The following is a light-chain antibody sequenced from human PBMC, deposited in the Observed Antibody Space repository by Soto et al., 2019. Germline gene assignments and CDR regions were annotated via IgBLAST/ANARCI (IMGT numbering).Light chain of an antibody. CDR2: DVS. Sequence: QSALTQPASVSGSPGQSSTSSCTGTSSDVGGYNYVSWYQQHPGKAPKLMIYDVSNRPSGVSNRFSGSKSGNTASLTISGLQAEDEADYYCSSYTSSSTLVFGGGTKLTVL. J-gene: IGLJ2*01. V-gene: IGLV2-14*01. CDR1: SSDVGGYNY. CDR3: SSYTSSSTLV.